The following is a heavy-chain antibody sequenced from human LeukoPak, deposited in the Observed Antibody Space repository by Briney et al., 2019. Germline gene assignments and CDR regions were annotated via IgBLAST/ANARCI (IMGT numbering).Heavy chain of an antibody. J-gene: IGHJ4*02. D-gene: IGHD2-2*01. CDR3: ARAPRRLGYCSSTSCPDFDY. CDR2: MNPNSGNT. Sequence: ASVKVSCKASDYTFTNYGVSWVRQAPGQGLEWMGWMNPNSGNTGYAQKFQGRVTMTRNTSISTAYMELSSLRSEDTAVYYCARAPRRLGYCSSTSCPDFDYWGQGTLVTVSS. V-gene: IGHV1-8*02. CDR1: DYTFTNYG.